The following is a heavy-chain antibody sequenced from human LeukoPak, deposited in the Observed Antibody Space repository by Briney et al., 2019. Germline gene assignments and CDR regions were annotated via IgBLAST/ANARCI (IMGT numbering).Heavy chain of an antibody. CDR1: GFTFDDYA. CDR2: ISWNSGSI. CDR3: AKDIPPAFTIFGVVTGGLDP. J-gene: IGHJ5*02. D-gene: IGHD3-3*01. Sequence: GGSLRLSCAASGFTFDDYAMHWVRQAPGKGLEWVSGISWNSGSIGYADSVKGRFTISRDNAKNSLYLQMNSLRAEDTALYYCAKDIPPAFTIFGVVTGGLDPWGQGTLVTVSS. V-gene: IGHV3-9*01.